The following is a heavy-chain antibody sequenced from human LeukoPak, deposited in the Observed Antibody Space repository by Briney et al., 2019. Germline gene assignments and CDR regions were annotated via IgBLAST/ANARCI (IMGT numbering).Heavy chain of an antibody. J-gene: IGHJ4*02. Sequence: ASVKVSCKASGYTFTGYYMHWVRQAPGQGLEWMGWINPNSGGTNYAQKFQGRVTMTRDTSISTAYMELSRLRSDDTAVYYCARERVAARFRGFDYWGQGTLVTVSS. V-gene: IGHV1-2*02. CDR1: GYTFTGYY. D-gene: IGHD6-6*01. CDR2: INPNSGGT. CDR3: ARERVAARFRGFDY.